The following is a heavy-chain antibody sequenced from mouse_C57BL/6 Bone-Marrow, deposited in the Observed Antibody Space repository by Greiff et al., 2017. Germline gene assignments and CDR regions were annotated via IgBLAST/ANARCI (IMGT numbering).Heavy chain of an antibody. Sequence: QVQLQQPGAELVMPGASVKLSCKASGYTFTSYWMHWVKQRPGQGLEWLGEIDPSDSYTNYNQKFQGKSTLTVDKSSSTAYMQLSSLTSEASAVYYCAREGYGSSSYWYFDVWGTGTTVTVSS. J-gene: IGHJ1*03. CDR2: IDPSDSYT. D-gene: IGHD1-1*01. CDR1: GYTFTSYW. CDR3: AREGYGSSSYWYFDV. V-gene: IGHV1-69*01.